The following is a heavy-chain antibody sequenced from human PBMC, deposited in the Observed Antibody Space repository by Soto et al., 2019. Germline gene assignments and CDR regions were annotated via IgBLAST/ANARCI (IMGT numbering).Heavy chain of an antibody. Sequence: GESLKISCKGSGYTFTTYWIGWVRQMPGKGLEWMGIIYPGDSDTTYSPSFQGQVTISADKFISTAYLQWNSLKASDSAMYYCGRLDSSYYFDYWGQGTLVTVSS. V-gene: IGHV5-51*01. CDR3: GRLDSSYYFDY. D-gene: IGHD3-22*01. CDR1: GYTFTTYW. CDR2: IYPGDSDT. J-gene: IGHJ4*02.